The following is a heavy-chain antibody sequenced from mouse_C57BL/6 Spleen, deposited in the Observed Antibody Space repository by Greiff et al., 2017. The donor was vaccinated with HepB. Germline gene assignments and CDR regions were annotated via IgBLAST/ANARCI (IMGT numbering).Heavy chain of an antibody. CDR1: GYAFSSYW. V-gene: IGHV1-80*01. D-gene: IGHD1-1*01. CDR2: IYPGDGDT. J-gene: IGHJ2*01. CDR3: ARFAPFITTAFDY. Sequence: QVQLQQSGAELVKPGASVKISCKASGYAFSSYWMNWVKQRPGKGLEWIGQIYPGDGDTNYNGKFKGKATLTADKSSSTACMQLSSLTSEDSAVYFCARFAPFITTAFDYWGQGTTLTVSS.